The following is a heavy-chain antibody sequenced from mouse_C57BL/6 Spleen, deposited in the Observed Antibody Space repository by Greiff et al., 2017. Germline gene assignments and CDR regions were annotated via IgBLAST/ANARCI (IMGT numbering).Heavy chain of an antibody. V-gene: IGHV1-15*01. Sequence: VKLMESGAELVRPGASVTLSCKASGYTFTDYEMHWVKQTPVHGLEWIGAIDPETGGTAYNQKFKGKAILTADKSSSTAYMELRSLTSEDSAVYYCTRWSNYDYWGQGTTLTVSS. D-gene: IGHD2-5*01. CDR3: TRWSNYDY. J-gene: IGHJ2*01. CDR1: GYTFTDYE. CDR2: IDPETGGT.